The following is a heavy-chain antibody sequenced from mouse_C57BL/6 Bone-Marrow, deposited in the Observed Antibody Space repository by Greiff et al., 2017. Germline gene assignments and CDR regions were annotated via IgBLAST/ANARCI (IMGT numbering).Heavy chain of an antibody. Sequence: VQLQQPGAELVRPGASVKLSCTASGFNIKDDYMHWVKQRPEQGLEWIGWIDPENGDTEYAMKFQGKATITADTSSNTAYLQLSSLTSEDTAVYYGTTPYSSSYYFDYWGQGTTLTVSS. CDR2: IDPENGDT. J-gene: IGHJ2*01. D-gene: IGHD1-1*01. V-gene: IGHV14-4*01. CDR1: GFNIKDDY. CDR3: TTPYSSSYYFDY.